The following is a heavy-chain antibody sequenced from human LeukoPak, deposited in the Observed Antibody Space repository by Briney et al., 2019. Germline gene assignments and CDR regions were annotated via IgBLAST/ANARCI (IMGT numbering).Heavy chain of an antibody. CDR1: GGSLSGYY. V-gene: IGHV4-59*08. CDR3: ARRSTVQYINY. Sequence: SETLSLTCSVSGGSLSGYYWSWIRPPPGKGLDWVGCIYYSRPTPHNPSLKSRSTISVHTPKNHFSLKISSQTAADPAVYYCARRSTVQYINYWGQGTLVTVSS. J-gene: IGHJ4*02. D-gene: IGHD1-1*01. CDR2: IYYSRPT.